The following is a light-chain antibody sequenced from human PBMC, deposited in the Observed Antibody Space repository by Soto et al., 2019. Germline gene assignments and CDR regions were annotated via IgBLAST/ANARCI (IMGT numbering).Light chain of an antibody. CDR3: QQANSFPIT. V-gene: IGKV1-12*01. J-gene: IGKJ5*01. Sequence: DLQMTQSPSSVSASVGDRVTITCRASQDISSWLAWYQQKPGKAPKFLIYAASTLQSGVPSRFSGSGSGTEFTLTISSLQPEDFATYYCQQANSFPITFGQGTRLEI. CDR1: QDISSW. CDR2: AAS.